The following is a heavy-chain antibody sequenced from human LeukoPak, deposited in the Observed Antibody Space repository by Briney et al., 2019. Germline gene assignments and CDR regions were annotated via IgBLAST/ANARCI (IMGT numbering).Heavy chain of an antibody. CDR2: ISAYNGNT. Sequence: ASVKVSCKASGYTFIKYGISWVRQAPGQGLEWMGWISAYNGNTNYAQKLQGRVTMTTDTSTSTAYMELRSLRSDDTAVYYCARTYYYDSSSDYWGQGTLVTVSS. CDR1: GYTFIKYG. CDR3: ARTYYYDSSSDY. J-gene: IGHJ4*02. V-gene: IGHV1-18*01. D-gene: IGHD3-22*01.